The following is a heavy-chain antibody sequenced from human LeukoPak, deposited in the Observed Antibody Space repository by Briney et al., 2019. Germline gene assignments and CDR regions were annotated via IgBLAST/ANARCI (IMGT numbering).Heavy chain of an antibody. V-gene: IGHV4-4*07. J-gene: IGHJ4*02. CDR2: IYTSGST. Sequence: PSETLSLTCTVSGGSISSYYWSWIRQPAGKGLEWIGRIYTSGSTNYNPSLKSRVTMSVDTSKYQFSLKLSSVTAADTAVYYCARHLQDFWSGYFDYWGQGTLVTVSS. CDR1: GGSISSYY. D-gene: IGHD3-3*01. CDR3: ARHLQDFWSGYFDY.